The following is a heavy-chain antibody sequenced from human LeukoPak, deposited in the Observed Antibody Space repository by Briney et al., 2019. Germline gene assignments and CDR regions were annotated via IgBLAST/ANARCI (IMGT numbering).Heavy chain of an antibody. D-gene: IGHD6-19*01. Sequence: GGSLRLSCAASGFTVSGNYMSWVRQAPGKGLEWVLVIYSGGTTYYADSVKGRFTISRDNSKNTLYLQMNSLRAEDTAVYYCARGYSSGWYAFDIWGQGTMVTVSS. CDR1: GFTVSGNY. CDR2: IYSGGTT. V-gene: IGHV3-66*01. J-gene: IGHJ3*02. CDR3: ARGYSSGWYAFDI.